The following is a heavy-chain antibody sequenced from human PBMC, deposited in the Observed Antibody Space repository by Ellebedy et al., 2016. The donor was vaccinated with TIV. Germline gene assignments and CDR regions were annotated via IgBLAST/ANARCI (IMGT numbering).Heavy chain of an antibody. CDR2: IYPGDSDT. J-gene: IGHJ3*02. CDR3: ARFDYDGSGYYFGDAFDI. V-gene: IGHV5-51*01. D-gene: IGHD3-22*01. CDR1: GYSFTSYW. Sequence: GESLKISCKASGYSFTSYWIAWVRQMPGKGLEWMGIIYPGDSDTRYSPSFQGQVTISADKSISTAYLQWSSLKASDTAMYYCARFDYDGSGYYFGDAFDIWGQGTMVTVSS.